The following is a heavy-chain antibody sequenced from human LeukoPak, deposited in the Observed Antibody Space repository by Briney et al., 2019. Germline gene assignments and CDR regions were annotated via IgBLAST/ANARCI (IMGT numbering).Heavy chain of an antibody. D-gene: IGHD1/OR15-1a*01. CDR1: GVTFSSYA. V-gene: IGHV3-23*01. Sequence: GGSLRLSCAASGVTFSSYAMSWVRQAPGKGLEWVAAVSASGGTTHHADSVKGRFTITRDNAKNTVYLQMNSLRVEDTAVYYCAKDQQIVSAKYYFDSWGQGILVTVSS. J-gene: IGHJ4*02. CDR3: AKDQQIVSAKYYFDS. CDR2: VSASGGTT.